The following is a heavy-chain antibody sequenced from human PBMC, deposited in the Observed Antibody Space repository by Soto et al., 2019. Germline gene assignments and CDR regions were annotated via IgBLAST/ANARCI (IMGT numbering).Heavy chain of an antibody. CDR3: AKDGRYNWNDGSSFDY. J-gene: IGHJ4*02. CDR2: ISWNSGSI. CDR1: GFTFDDYA. Sequence: PGGSLRLSCAASGFTFDDYAMHWVRQAPGKGLEWVSGISWNSGSIGYADSVKGRFTISRDNAKNSLYLQMNSLRAEDTALYYCAKDGRYNWNDGSSFDYWGQGTLVTVSS. D-gene: IGHD1-1*01. V-gene: IGHV3-9*01.